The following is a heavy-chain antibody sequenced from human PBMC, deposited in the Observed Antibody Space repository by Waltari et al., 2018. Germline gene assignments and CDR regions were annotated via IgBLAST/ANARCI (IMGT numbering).Heavy chain of an antibody. V-gene: IGHV4-59*11. CDR1: GGSISSHY. Sequence: QVQLQESGPGLVTPSETLSLTCTVSGGSISSHYWSWIRQPPGQGLEWIGYIYYSGSTNYNPSLKSRVTISVDTSKNQFSLKLSSVTAADTAVYYCARCVGYCTNGVCVRNWFDPWGQGTLVTVSS. J-gene: IGHJ5*02. D-gene: IGHD2-8*01. CDR3: ARCVGYCTNGVCVRNWFDP. CDR2: IYYSGST.